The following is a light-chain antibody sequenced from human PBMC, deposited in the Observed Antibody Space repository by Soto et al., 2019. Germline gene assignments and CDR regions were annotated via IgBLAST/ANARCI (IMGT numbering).Light chain of an antibody. J-gene: IGLJ1*01. V-gene: IGLV2-14*03. CDR2: DVA. CDR1: SSDIGGYNY. Sequence: QSALTQPASVSGSPGQSITISCTGTSSDIGGYNYVSWYRQHPGKAPELMIYDVANRPSGVSDRFSGSKSGNTASLTISGLQTEDEADYYCSSYISTSTLYVFGTGTKVTVL. CDR3: SSYISTSTLYV.